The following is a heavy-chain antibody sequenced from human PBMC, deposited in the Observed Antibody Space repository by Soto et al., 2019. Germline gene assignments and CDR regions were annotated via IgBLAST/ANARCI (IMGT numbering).Heavy chain of an antibody. D-gene: IGHD6-6*01. CDR2: ITSDGSST. CDR3: ASGGSSLNFDS. J-gene: IGHJ4*02. V-gene: IGHV3-74*01. CDR1: GFTFRSYW. Sequence: EVQLVESGGGLVQPGGSLRLFCAASGFTFRSYWMQWVRQAPGKGLVWVSWITSDGSSTDYADSVKGRFTISRDNAKNTLYLQMNSLRAEDTAVYYCASGGSSLNFDSWGQGTLVTVSS.